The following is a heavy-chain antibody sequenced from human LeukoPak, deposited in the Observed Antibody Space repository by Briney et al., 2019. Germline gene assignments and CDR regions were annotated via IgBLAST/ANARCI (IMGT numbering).Heavy chain of an antibody. V-gene: IGHV4-38-2*02. CDR3: VRDFWSGYPFDD. D-gene: IGHD3-3*01. Sequence: SETLSLTCTVSGYSISSGYYWGWIRQPPGKGLEWIGSIYHSGSTYYNPSLKSRVTISVDTSKNQFSLKLSSVTAADTAVYYCVRDFWSGYPFDDWGQGTLVTVSS. J-gene: IGHJ4*02. CDR1: GYSISSGYY. CDR2: IYHSGST.